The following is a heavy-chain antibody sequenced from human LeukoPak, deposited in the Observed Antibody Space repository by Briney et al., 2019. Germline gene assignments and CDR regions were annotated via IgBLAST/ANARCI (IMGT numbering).Heavy chain of an antibody. V-gene: IGHV3-30*18. CDR3: AKGVDYCSGGSCPADY. Sequence: GGSLRLSCAASGFTFSNYGIHWVRQAPGKGLEWVAVISYDGNNKYYADSVKGRFTISRDNSKNTLFLQMNSLRAEDTAVYYCAKGVDYCSGGSCPADYWGPGTLVTVSS. CDR1: GFTFSNYG. J-gene: IGHJ4*02. CDR2: ISYDGNNK. D-gene: IGHD2-15*01.